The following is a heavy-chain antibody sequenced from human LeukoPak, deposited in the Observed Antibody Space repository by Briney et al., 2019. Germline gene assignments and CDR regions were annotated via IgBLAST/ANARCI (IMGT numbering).Heavy chain of an antibody. Sequence: GRSLRLSCAASGFTFSSYDMHWVRQAPGKGLEWVAVISYDGSNKYYADSVKGRFTISRDNSKNTLYLQMNSLRAEDTAVYYCARGRDYYDSSGYYPVNFDYWGQGTLVTVSS. CDR1: GFTFSSYD. CDR2: ISYDGSNK. J-gene: IGHJ4*02. CDR3: ARGRDYYDSSGYYPVNFDY. D-gene: IGHD3-22*01. V-gene: IGHV3-30*04.